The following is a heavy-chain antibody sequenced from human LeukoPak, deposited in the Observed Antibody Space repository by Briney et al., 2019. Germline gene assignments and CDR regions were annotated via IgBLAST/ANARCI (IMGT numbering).Heavy chain of an antibody. CDR1: GGPISSYY. V-gene: IGHV4-59*08. J-gene: IGHJ4*02. CDR2: IYYSGSA. Sequence: KPSETLSLTCTVSGGPISSYYWSWIRQPPGKGLEWIGYIYYSGSANYNPSLKSRVTISVDTSKNQFSLKLSSVTAADTAVYYCASLNYGGNSGFDYWGQGALVTVSS. CDR3: ASLNYGGNSGFDY. D-gene: IGHD4-23*01.